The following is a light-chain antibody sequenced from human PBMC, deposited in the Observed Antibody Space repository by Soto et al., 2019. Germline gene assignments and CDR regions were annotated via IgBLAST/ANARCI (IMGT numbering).Light chain of an antibody. CDR2: DVS. V-gene: IGLV2-14*01. CDR1: SSDVGGYNY. J-gene: IGLJ2*01. CDR3: SSYTSSSTLVV. Sequence: QSALTQPASVSGSPGQSITISCTGTSSDVGGYNYVSWYQQHPGKAPKLMIYDVSNRPSGVANRFSGSTSGNTASLTISGLQDEDEADYYCSSYTSSSTLVVFGGGTQLTVL.